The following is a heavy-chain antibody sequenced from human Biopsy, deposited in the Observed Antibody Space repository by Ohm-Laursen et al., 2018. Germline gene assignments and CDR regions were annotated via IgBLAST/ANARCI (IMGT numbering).Heavy chain of an antibody. J-gene: IGHJ6*02. CDR3: ARDTRWSPYSMDV. D-gene: IGHD4-23*01. V-gene: IGHV3-23*01. Sequence: SLRLSCAASGFSFSNHAMSWVRQAPGKGLEWVSGFSLVGGNTAYADSVKGRFTISRDNSKNTLFLQMHSLRAEDTAVYYCARDTRWSPYSMDVWGQGTTVTVSS. CDR1: GFSFSNHA. CDR2: FSLVGGNT.